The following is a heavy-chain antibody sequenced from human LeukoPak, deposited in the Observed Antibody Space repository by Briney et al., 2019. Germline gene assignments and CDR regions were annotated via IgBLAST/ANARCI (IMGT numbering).Heavy chain of an antibody. J-gene: IGHJ4*02. D-gene: IGHD3-22*01. V-gene: IGHV1-2*02. CDR1: GYTFTGYY. CDR2: INPNSGGT. CDR3: ARSPYYYDSTIYFDY. Sequence: ASVKVSCKASGYTFTGYYMHWVRQAPGQGLEWMRWINPNSGGTNYAQKFQGRVTMTRDTSISTAYMELSRLRSDDTAMYYCARSPYYYDSTIYFDYWGQGSLVTVSP.